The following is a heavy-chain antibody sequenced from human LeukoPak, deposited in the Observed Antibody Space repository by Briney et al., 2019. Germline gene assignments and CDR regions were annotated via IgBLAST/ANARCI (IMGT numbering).Heavy chain of an antibody. J-gene: IGHJ1*01. Sequence: GSLRLSCVASGFTFRSYSMHWVRQAPGQGLEWLSGISNTGRDTNYADSLKGRFTISRDNSKNTVFLQMNSLRAEDTAEYFCAHQVPPNDEYFDHWGQGTLVTVSS. CDR1: GFTFRSYS. CDR2: ISNTGRDT. V-gene: IGHV3-23*01. CDR3: AHQVPPNDEYFDH.